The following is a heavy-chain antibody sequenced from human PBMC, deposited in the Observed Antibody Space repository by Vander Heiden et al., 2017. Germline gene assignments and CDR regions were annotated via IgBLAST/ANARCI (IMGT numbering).Heavy chain of an antibody. J-gene: IGHJ4*02. D-gene: IGHD6-6*01. Sequence: QVQLVESGGGVVQPGRSLRLSCAASGFTFSSYARHWVRQAPGKRLEWVTVISYDGSNKYYADSVKGRFTISRDNSKNTLYLQMNSLRAEDTAVYYCARLAGGSSSTGVDYWGQGTLVTVSS. V-gene: IGHV3-30-3*01. CDR1: GFTFSSYA. CDR2: ISYDGSNK. CDR3: ARLAGGSSSTGVDY.